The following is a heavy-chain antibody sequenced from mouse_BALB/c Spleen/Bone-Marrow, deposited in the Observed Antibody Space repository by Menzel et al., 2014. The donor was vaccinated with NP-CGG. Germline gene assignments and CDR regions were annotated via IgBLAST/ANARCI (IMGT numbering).Heavy chain of an antibody. CDR2: VSTASTII. J-gene: IGHJ2*01. CDR1: GFTFSNFG. CDR3: ARSHFYGNYFDY. Sequence: EVMLVESGGGLVQPGGSRKLSCAASGFTFSNFGMHWFPRSPEKGLEWVAFVSTASTIIYYADTVKGRFTISRDNPENTLFLQMTSLRSEDTAIYYCARSHFYGNYFDYWGQGTTLTVSS. V-gene: IGHV5-17*02. D-gene: IGHD2-1*01.